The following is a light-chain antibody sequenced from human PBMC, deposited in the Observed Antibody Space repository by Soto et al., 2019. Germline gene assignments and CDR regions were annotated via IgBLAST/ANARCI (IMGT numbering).Light chain of an antibody. J-gene: IGLJ1*01. V-gene: IGLV2-14*01. CDR1: SSDVGSYDH. CDR3: ISYTXXXSXX. Sequence: QSALTQPASVSGSPGQSITISCSGTSSDVGSYDHVAWYQQFXXXSPKLMIYAVSDRPSGVSDRFSGSKSGITASLTISGLQAEDEADYYCISYTXXXSXXFGTGTKLTVL. CDR2: AVS.